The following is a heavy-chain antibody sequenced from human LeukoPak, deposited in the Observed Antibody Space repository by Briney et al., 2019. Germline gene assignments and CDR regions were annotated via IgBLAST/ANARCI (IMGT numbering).Heavy chain of an antibody. J-gene: IGHJ6*03. Sequence: SETLSLTCAVYGGSFSGYYWSWIRQPPGKGLEWIGEINHSGSTNYNPSLKSRVTISVDTSKNQFSLKLSSVTAADTAVYFCDRDQGYMDVWGKGTTVTVSS. V-gene: IGHV4-34*01. CDR3: DRDQGYMDV. CDR1: GGSFSGYY. CDR2: INHSGST.